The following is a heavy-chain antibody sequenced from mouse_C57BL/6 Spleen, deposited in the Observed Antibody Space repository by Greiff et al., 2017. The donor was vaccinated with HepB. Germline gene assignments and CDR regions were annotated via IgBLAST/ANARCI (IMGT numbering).Heavy chain of an antibody. J-gene: IGHJ2*01. CDR3: ARGAGWFFDY. CDR1: GYTFTSYW. CDR2: IYPSDSET. Sequence: QVQLQQPGAELVRPGSSVKLSCKASGYTFTSYWMDWVKQRPGQGLEWIGNIYPSDSETHYNQKFKDKATLTVDKSSSTAYMQISSLTSEDSAVYYCARGAGWFFDYWGQGTTLTVSS. D-gene: IGHD2-3*01. V-gene: IGHV1-61*01.